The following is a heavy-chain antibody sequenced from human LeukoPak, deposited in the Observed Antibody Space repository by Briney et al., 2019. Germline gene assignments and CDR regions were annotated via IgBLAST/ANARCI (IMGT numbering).Heavy chain of an antibody. V-gene: IGHV3-21*01. J-gene: IGHJ5*02. CDR1: EFTFSTYS. D-gene: IGHD3-10*01. CDR3: ARVSHYGSGWFDP. CDR2: ISSGSTYI. Sequence: GGSLRLSCAASEFTFSTYSMNWVRQAPGKGLEWVSSISSGSTYIYYADSVKGRFTISRDNAKNSLYLQMNSLRAEDTAVYYCARVSHYGSGWFDPWGQGTLVTVSS.